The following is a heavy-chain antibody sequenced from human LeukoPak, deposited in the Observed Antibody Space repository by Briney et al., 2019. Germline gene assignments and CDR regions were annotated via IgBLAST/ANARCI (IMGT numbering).Heavy chain of an antibody. D-gene: IGHD3-22*01. CDR2: IWYDGSNK. CDR3: AKSGSGGYYFFDH. V-gene: IGHV3-30*02. CDR1: GFTFSNYG. Sequence: GGSLRLSCAASGFTFSNYGMHWVRQAPGKGLEWVAAIWYDGSNKYHADSVKGRFTISRDDSKNTLYLQMNSLRAEDTAVYYCAKSGSGGYYFFDHWGQGTQVTVSS. J-gene: IGHJ4*02.